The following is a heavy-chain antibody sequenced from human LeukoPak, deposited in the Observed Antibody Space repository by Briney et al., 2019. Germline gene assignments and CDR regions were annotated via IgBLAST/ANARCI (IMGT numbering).Heavy chain of an antibody. D-gene: IGHD2-8*01. V-gene: IGHV1-18*01. CDR2: ISAYNGNT. J-gene: IGHJ4*02. Sequence: ASVKVSCKASGYTFTSYGISWVRQAPGQGLEWMGWISAYNGNTNYAQKLQGRVTMTTDTSTSTAYMELRSLRSDDTAVYYCARGSLYCTNGVCYTESPFDYWGQGTLVTVSS. CDR1: GYTFTSYG. CDR3: ARGSLYCTNGVCYTESPFDY.